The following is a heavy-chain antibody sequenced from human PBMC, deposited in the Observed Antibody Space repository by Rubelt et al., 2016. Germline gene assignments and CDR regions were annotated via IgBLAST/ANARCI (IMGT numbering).Heavy chain of an antibody. V-gene: IGHV3-23*01. CDR3: AKDGRLGVGATRYYYYYMDV. J-gene: IGHJ6*03. Sequence: YYADSVKGRFTISRDNSKNTLYLQMNSLRAEDTALYYCAKDGRLGVGATRYYYYYMDVWGKGTTVTVSS. D-gene: IGHD1-26*01.